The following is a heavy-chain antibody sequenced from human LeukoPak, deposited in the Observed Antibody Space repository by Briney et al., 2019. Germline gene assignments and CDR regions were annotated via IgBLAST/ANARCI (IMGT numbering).Heavy chain of an antibody. Sequence: PSETLSLTCTVSGGSIRSYYWSWIRQPPGKGLEWIGYIYYSGSTNYNPSLKSRVTISVDTSKNQFSLKLSSVTAADTAVYYCARGKLRYFNWLPLPDYWGQGTLVTVSS. CDR1: GGSIRSYY. CDR2: IYYSGST. D-gene: IGHD3-9*01. V-gene: IGHV4-59*01. CDR3: ARGKLRYFNWLPLPDY. J-gene: IGHJ4*02.